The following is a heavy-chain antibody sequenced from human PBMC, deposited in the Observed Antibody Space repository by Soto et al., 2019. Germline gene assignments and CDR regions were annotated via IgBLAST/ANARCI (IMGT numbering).Heavy chain of an antibody. CDR2: MNPNSGNT. CDR3: ARGESDYDYYYYYYMDV. D-gene: IGHD4-17*01. J-gene: IGHJ6*03. CDR1: GYTFTSYD. Sequence: ASVKVSCKASGYTFTSYDINWVRQATGQGLEWMGWMNPNSGNTGYAQKFQGRVTMTRNTSISTAYMELSSLRSEDTAVYYCARGESDYDYYYYYYMDVWGKGTTVTVSS. V-gene: IGHV1-8*01.